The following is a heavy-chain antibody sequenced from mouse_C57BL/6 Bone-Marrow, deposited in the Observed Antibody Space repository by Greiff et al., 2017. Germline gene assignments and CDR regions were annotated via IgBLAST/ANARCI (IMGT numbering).Heavy chain of an antibody. CDR1: GYTFTDYE. V-gene: IGHV1-15*01. Sequence: QVQLQQSGAELVRPGASVTLSCKASGYTFTDYEMHWVKQTPVHGLEWIGAIEPETGGTAYNQKFKGKAILTADKSSSTAYMELRSLTSEDSAVYYCTRGGYDYPYFDYWGQGTTLTVSS. J-gene: IGHJ2*01. CDR3: TRGGYDYPYFDY. CDR2: IEPETGGT. D-gene: IGHD2-4*01.